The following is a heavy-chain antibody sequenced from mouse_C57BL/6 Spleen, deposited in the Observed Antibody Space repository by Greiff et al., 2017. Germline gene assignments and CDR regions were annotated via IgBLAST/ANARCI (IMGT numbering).Heavy chain of an antibody. CDR1: GYTFTDYN. Sequence: SGPELVKPGASVKMSCKASGYTFTDYNMHWVKQSHGKSLEWIGYINPNNGGTSYNQKFKGKATLTVNKSSSTAYMELRSLTSEDSAVYYCARLYDGWQYYFDYWGQGTTLTVSS. CDR3: ARLYDGWQYYFDY. D-gene: IGHD2-3*01. J-gene: IGHJ2*01. V-gene: IGHV1-22*01. CDR2: INPNNGGT.